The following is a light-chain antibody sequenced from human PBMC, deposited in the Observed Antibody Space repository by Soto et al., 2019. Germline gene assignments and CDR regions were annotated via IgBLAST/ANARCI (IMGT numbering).Light chain of an antibody. Sequence: EIVLTQSPGTLSLSPGERATLSCRASQSVSSSYLAWYQQKPGQAPRLLIYGASSRATGIPDRFSGSGSGTDFARTSSSVEPEDIAAYYCQQYGRTPQWTFGQGTKVEIK. CDR2: GAS. CDR1: QSVSSSY. CDR3: QQYGRTPQWT. V-gene: IGKV3-20*01. J-gene: IGKJ1*01.